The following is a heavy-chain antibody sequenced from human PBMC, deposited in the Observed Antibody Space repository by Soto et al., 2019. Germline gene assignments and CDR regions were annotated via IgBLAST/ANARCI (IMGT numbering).Heavy chain of an antibody. D-gene: IGHD2-21*01. CDR2: IKSDGSST. Sequence: EVQLVESGGGLVQPGGSLRLSCEASGFLFSTYWMFWVRQVPRKGLLWVSRIKSDGSSTNYADSVKGRFTIPRDNAKNTLYLQMTSLRAEDTAVYYCAIGGGDYNYFDYWGQGIVVTVSS. CDR3: AIGGGDYNYFDY. CDR1: GFLFSTYW. J-gene: IGHJ4*02. V-gene: IGHV3-74*01.